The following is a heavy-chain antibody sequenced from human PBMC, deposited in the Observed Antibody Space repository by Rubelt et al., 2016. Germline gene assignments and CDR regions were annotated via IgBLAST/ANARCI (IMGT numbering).Heavy chain of an antibody. D-gene: IGHD4-17*01. J-gene: IGHJ4*02. V-gene: IGHV3-30*04. CDR2: ISYDGSNK. CDR3: AKGGNRGYGDFDLFDY. Sequence: VRQAPGKGLEWVAVISYDGSNKYYADSVKGRFTISRDNSKNTLYLQMNSLRAEDTAVYYCAKGGNRGYGDFDLFDYWGQGTLVTVSS.